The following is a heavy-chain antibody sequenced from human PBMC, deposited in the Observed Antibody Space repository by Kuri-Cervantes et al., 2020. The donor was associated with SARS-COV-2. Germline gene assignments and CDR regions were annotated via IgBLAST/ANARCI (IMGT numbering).Heavy chain of an antibody. V-gene: IGHV3-7*01. CDR1: GFTFTDYW. D-gene: IGHD3-22*01. CDR2: INQNEGVT. CDR3: ARASGDSSGYQGPIDG. Sequence: GESLKISCAASGFTFTDYWISWVRQAPGKGLEWVANINQNEGVTKYVDSVKGRFTISRDNAKTSVYLQMNSLRAEDTAVYYCARASGDSSGYQGPIDGWGQGTLVTVSS. J-gene: IGHJ4*02.